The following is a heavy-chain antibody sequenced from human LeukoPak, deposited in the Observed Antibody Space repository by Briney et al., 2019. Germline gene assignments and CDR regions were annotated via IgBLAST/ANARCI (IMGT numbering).Heavy chain of an antibody. D-gene: IGHD3-16*01. CDR2: INPNSGTT. CDR3: ARVRAPSFTQGGFDY. Sequence: ASVQVSCKASGYTFTGYYVHLLRQAPGQGLEWMGWINPNSGTTDYAQIFQGRVTMTRDTSISIAYMELSSLRSDDTAVYHCARVRAPSFTQGGFDYWGQGTLVTVSS. J-gene: IGHJ4*02. V-gene: IGHV1-2*02. CDR1: GYTFTGYY.